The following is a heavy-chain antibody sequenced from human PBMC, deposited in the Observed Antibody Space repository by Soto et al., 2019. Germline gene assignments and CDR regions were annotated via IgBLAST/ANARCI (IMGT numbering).Heavy chain of an antibody. Sequence: QVQLVESGGGVVQPGGSLRLSCAASGFTFSYYGFHWVRQAPGKGLEWVAVMHTGGNEKYYVDSVKGRFTVSRDDSRNMVYLEMRGLRAEDTADYFCARDADTTGHYSHFDLWGRGALVAVS. CDR1: GFTFSYYG. CDR2: MHTGGNEK. D-gene: IGHD3-9*01. V-gene: IGHV3-33*08. CDR3: ARDADTTGHYSHFDL. J-gene: IGHJ4*02.